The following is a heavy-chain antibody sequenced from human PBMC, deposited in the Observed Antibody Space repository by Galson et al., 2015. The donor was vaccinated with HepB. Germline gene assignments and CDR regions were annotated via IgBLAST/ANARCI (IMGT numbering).Heavy chain of an antibody. V-gene: IGHV2-70*01. CDR2: IDWGDDK. CDR1: GFSLSTSGMC. CDR3: ARMSVLRTLTPAALYYYGMDV. D-gene: IGHD4-17*01. J-gene: IGHJ6*02. Sequence: PALVKPTQTLTLTCTFAGFSLSTSGMCVSWIRQPPGKALEWLAMIDWGDDKYYSTSLRTRLTISKDTSKNQVVLTMTNVDPEDTATYFCARMSVLRTLTPAALYYYGMDVWGQGTTVTVSS.